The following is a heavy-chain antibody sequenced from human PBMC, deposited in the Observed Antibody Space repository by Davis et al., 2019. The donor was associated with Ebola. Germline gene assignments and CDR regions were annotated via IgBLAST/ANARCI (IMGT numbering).Heavy chain of an antibody. Sequence: GESLKISCTASGFTFGDYAMSWVCQAPGKGLEWVGFIRSKAYGGTTEYAASVKGRFTISRDDSKSIAYLQMNSLKTEDTAVYYCTREGDHLNLYYYGMDVWGQGITVTVSS. CDR2: IRSKAYGGTT. CDR3: TREGDHLNLYYYGMDV. D-gene: IGHD3-16*01. V-gene: IGHV3-49*04. CDR1: GFTFGDYA. J-gene: IGHJ6*02.